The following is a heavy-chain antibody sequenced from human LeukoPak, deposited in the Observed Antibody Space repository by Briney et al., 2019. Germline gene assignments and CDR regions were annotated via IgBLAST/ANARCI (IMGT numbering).Heavy chain of an antibody. V-gene: IGHV1-69*04. J-gene: IGHJ3*02. Sequence: EASVKVSCKASGGTFSSYAISWVRQAPGQGLEWMGRIIPIIGIANHAQKFQGRVTITADKSTSTAYMELSSLRSEDTAVYYCASPWDYDSSGYDAFDIWGQGTMVTVSS. CDR2: IIPIIGIA. D-gene: IGHD3-22*01. CDR1: GGTFSSYA. CDR3: ASPWDYDSSGYDAFDI.